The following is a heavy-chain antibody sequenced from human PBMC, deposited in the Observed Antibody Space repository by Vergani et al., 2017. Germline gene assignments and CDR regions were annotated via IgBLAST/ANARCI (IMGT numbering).Heavy chain of an antibody. J-gene: IGHJ5*02. CDR1: GFTFSSYW. CDR2: IKQDGSEK. CDR3: ARGREGGYCDWFDP. D-gene: IGHD3-10*01. V-gene: IGHV3-7*04. Sequence: EVQLVQSGGGLVQPGGSLRLSCAASGFTFSSYWMSWVRQAPGKGLEWVANIKQDGSEKYYVDSVKGGITISRDNAKNSLYLQMNSLRAEDTAVYYCARGREGGYCDWFDPWGEGTLVTVSS.